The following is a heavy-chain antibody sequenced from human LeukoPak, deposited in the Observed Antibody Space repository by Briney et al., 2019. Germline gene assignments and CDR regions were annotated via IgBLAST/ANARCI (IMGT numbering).Heavy chain of an antibody. CDR2: ISGSGGST. Sequence: GGSLRLSCAASGFTFSSYAMSWVRQAPGKGLEWGSAISGSGGSTYYADSVKGRFTISRDNSKNTLYLQMNSLRAEDTAVYYCAKGRWEWELRNYFYYWGQGTLVTVSS. J-gene: IGHJ4*02. D-gene: IGHD1-26*01. CDR1: GFTFSSYA. V-gene: IGHV3-23*01. CDR3: AKGRWEWELRNYFYY.